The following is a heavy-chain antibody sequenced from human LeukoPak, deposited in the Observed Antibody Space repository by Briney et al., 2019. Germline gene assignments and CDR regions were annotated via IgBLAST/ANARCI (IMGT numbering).Heavy chain of an antibody. CDR3: ARALSQESSGPPYFDY. Sequence: PSETLSLTCTVSGGSISSYYWSWIRQPPGKGLEWIGYIYYSGSTNYNPSLKSRVTISVDTSKNQFSLKLSSVTAADTAVYYCARALSQESSGPPYFDYWGQGTLVTVTS. V-gene: IGHV4-59*01. CDR2: IYYSGST. J-gene: IGHJ4*02. D-gene: IGHD3-22*01. CDR1: GGSISSYY.